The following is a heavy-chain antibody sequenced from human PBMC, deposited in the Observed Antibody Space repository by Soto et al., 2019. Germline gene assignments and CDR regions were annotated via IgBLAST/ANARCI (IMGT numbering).Heavy chain of an antibody. CDR3: ARYNSYAIDY. V-gene: IGHV4-59*01. D-gene: IGHD2-8*01. CDR2: IHYSGTT. CDR1: GTSISSYY. J-gene: IGHJ4*02. Sequence: SETLSLTCTVSGTSISSYYWSWLRQPPGKGLEWIANIHYSGTTNYNPSLAIRVTLSVDTSKNHFSLKMTSVTAADRAMYFCARYNSYAIDYWGRGTLVTVSS.